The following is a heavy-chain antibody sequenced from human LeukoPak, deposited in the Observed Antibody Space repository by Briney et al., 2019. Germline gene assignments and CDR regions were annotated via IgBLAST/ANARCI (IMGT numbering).Heavy chain of an antibody. CDR3: AREPPRALHPFDY. Sequence: SVKVSCKASGGTFSSYAISWVRQAPGQGLEWMGGIIPIFGTASYAQKFQGRVTMTRDTSTSTVYMELSSLRSEDTAVYYCAREPPRALHPFDYWGQGTLVTVSS. CDR1: GGTFSSYA. CDR2: IIPIFGTA. J-gene: IGHJ4*02. D-gene: IGHD2-15*01. V-gene: IGHV1-69*05.